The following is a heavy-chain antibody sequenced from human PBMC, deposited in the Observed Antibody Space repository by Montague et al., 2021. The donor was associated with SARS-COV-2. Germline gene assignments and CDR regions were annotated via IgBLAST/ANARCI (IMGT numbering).Heavy chain of an antibody. Sequence: SETLSLTCAVYGGSFSGFYWSWIRQPPGKGLEWIGEMNHSGSTNYNPSLKSRVTISVDTSKNQFSLKLSSVTAADTAVYYCARGVTYYDILTGYYKGNHYYGMDVWGQGTTVTVSS. V-gene: IGHV4-34*01. CDR3: ARGVTYYDILTGYYKGNHYYGMDV. D-gene: IGHD3-9*01. CDR1: GGSFSGFY. CDR2: MNHSGST. J-gene: IGHJ6*02.